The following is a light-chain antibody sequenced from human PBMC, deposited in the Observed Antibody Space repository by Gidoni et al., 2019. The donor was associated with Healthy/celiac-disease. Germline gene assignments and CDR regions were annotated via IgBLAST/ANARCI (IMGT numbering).Light chain of an antibody. V-gene: IGLV3-19*01. CDR3: NSRDSSGNHPHWV. CDR1: SLRSYY. CDR2: GTN. J-gene: IGLJ3*02. Sequence: SSELTQDPAVSVALGQTVRITCQGDSLRSYYASWYAQKPGQAPVLVIYGTNNRPSGIPDRCSGSSSGNTASLTITGAQAEDEADYYCNSRDSSGNHPHWVCGGGTKLTVL.